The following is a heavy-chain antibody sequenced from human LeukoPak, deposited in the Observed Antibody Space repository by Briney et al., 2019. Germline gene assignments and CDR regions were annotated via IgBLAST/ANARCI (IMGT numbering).Heavy chain of an antibody. CDR1: GGSISSSSYY. J-gene: IGHJ6*02. CDR3: ARNFWGSYYYYGMDV. Sequence: PSETLSLTCTVSGGSISSSSYYWGWVRQAPGKGLEWVSVIYSGGNTYYADSVKGRFTISRDNSKNTLYLQMNSLRAEDTAVYYCARNFWGSYYYYGMDVWGQGTTVTVSS. D-gene: IGHD7-27*01. V-gene: IGHV3-53*01. CDR2: IYSGGNT.